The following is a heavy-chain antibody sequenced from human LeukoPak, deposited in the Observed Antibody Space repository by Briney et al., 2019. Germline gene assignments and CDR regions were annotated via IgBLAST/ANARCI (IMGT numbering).Heavy chain of an antibody. CDR1: GFTFRNYL. CDR3: GRGGDGIDV. Sequence: QSGGSLRLSCAVSGFTFRNYLMHWVRQAPGGGVLWVSRINIDETNAYADSVSVRFTISRDNAKNTLYLQMNSLRAEDTAVYFCGRGGDGIDVWGQGTTVIVSS. CDR2: INIDETNA. J-gene: IGHJ3*01. V-gene: IGHV3-74*01.